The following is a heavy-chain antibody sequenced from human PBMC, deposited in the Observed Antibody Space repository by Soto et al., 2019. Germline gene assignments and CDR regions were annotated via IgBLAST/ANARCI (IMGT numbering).Heavy chain of an antibody. CDR2: MNPNSGNT. D-gene: IGHD5-18*01. CDR1: GYTFTSYD. J-gene: IGHJ5*02. CDR3: ARQGYSYGYYWFDP. V-gene: IGHV1-8*01. Sequence: QVQLVQSGAEVKKPGASVKVSCKASGYTFTSYDINWVRQATGQGLEWMGWMNPNSGNTGYAQKFQGRVTMTRNTSISTADMELSSLRSEDTAVYYCARQGYSYGYYWFDPWGQGTLVTVSS.